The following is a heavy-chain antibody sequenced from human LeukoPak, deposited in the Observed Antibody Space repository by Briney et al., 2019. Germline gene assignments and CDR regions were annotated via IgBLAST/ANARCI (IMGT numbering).Heavy chain of an antibody. CDR1: GFTFSNYA. V-gene: IGHV3-23*01. CDR3: AKDKSWKLGYFDY. D-gene: IGHD7-27*01. Sequence: GGSLRLSCAASGFTFSNYAMRWVRQAPGKGLEWVSAIRGSGDTTYYADSVKGRFTISRDNSRSTLYLQMNSLRAEDTAVYYCAKDKSWKLGYFDYWGLGALVTVSS. J-gene: IGHJ4*02. CDR2: IRGSGDTT.